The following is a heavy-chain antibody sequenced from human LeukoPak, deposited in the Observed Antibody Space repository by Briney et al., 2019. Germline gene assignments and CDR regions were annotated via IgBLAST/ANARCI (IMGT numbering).Heavy chain of an antibody. Sequence: GGSLRLSCAASGFTVSSNYMSWVRQAPGKGLEWLSVIYSGGSTYYADSVKGRFTISRDNSKNTLYLQMNSLRAEDTAVYYCTTKRGYSYAYADWGQGTLVTVSS. CDR1: GFTVSSNY. J-gene: IGHJ4*02. V-gene: IGHV3-66*01. CDR2: IYSGGST. D-gene: IGHD5-18*01. CDR3: TTKRGYSYAYAD.